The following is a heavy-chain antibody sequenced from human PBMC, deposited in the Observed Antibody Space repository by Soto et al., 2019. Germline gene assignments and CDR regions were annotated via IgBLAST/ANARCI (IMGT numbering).Heavy chain of an antibody. CDR1: GGTFSSYA. Sequence: QVQLVQSGAEVKKPGSSVKVSCKASGGTFSSYAISWVRQAPGQGLEWMGGIIPIFGTANYAQKFQGRVTITADESTSTAYMELSSLRSEDTAVYYCARDLGLRYFYWLGWKRITSYYYYGMDVWGQGTTVTVSS. CDR2: IIPIFGTA. D-gene: IGHD3-9*01. V-gene: IGHV1-69*01. J-gene: IGHJ6*02. CDR3: ARDLGLRYFYWLGWKRITSYYYYGMDV.